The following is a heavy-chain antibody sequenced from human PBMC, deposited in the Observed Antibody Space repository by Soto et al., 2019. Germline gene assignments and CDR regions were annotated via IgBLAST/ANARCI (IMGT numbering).Heavy chain of an antibody. CDR1: GFSFSIYA. CDR2: ISYHGSTE. Sequence: QVQLVESGGGVVQPGRSLRLSCAASGFSFSIYAMHWVRQAPGKGLEWVAVISYHGSTEYYGDSVKGRFTISRHNSKNTLYLQMYSLRPEDTAIYYCARGYSYGPNWESDALDIWGQGAMVTVSS. V-gene: IGHV3-30-3*01. D-gene: IGHD5-18*01. J-gene: IGHJ3*02. CDR3: ARGYSYGPNWESDALDI.